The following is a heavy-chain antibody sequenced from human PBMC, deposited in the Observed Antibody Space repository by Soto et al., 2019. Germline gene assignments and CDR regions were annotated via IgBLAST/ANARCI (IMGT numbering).Heavy chain of an antibody. V-gene: IGHV4-38-2*02. J-gene: IGHJ4*02. Sequence: SETLSLTCAVSGYSISSGYYWGWIRQPPGKGLEWIGSIYHSGSTYYNPSLKSRVTISVDTSKNQFSLKLSSVTAADTAVYYCARDQSLFDYVWGSYHTVFDYWGQGTLVTVSS. CDR2: IYHSGST. D-gene: IGHD3-16*01. CDR3: ARDQSLFDYVWGSYHTVFDY. CDR1: GYSISSGYY.